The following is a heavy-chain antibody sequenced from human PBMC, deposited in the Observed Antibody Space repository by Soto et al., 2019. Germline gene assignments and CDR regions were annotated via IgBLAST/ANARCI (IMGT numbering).Heavy chain of an antibody. D-gene: IGHD3-3*01. V-gene: IGHV4-39*01. Sequence: SETLSLTCTVSGGSISSSSYYWGWIRQPPGKGLEWIGSIYYSGSTYYNPSLKSRVTISVDTSKNQVSLKLSSVTAADTAVYYCARQDFWSGYSNNYYYYYMDVWGKGTTVTVSS. CDR1: GGSISSSSYY. CDR3: ARQDFWSGYSNNYYYYYMDV. CDR2: IYYSGST. J-gene: IGHJ6*03.